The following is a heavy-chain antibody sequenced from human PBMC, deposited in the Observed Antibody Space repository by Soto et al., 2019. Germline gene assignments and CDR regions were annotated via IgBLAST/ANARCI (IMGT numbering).Heavy chain of an antibody. CDR3: ARGGYCSSTSCYFLRSDYYYYYMDV. J-gene: IGHJ6*03. Sequence: ASVKVSCKASGYTFTSYGISWVRQAPGQGLEWMGWISAYNGNTNYAQKLQGRVTMTTDTSTSTAYMELRSLRSDDTAVYYCARGGYCSSTSCYFLRSDYYYYYMDVWGKGTTVTVSS. CDR2: ISAYNGNT. D-gene: IGHD2-2*01. CDR1: GYTFTSYG. V-gene: IGHV1-18*01.